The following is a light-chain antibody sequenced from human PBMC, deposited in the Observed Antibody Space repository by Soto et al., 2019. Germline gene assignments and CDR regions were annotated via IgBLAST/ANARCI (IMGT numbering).Light chain of an antibody. CDR3: QQTSSSPLT. J-gene: IGKJ3*01. Sequence: DIQMTQSPYSLSAAVGDRVTIACRASQNINTYLNWYQQKPGKAPKLLIFDAASLQSGVPSRFSGGGSRTDFTLTITSLQPEDFATYYCQQTSSSPLTFGPGTKVDIK. V-gene: IGKV1-39*01. CDR1: QNINTY. CDR2: DAA.